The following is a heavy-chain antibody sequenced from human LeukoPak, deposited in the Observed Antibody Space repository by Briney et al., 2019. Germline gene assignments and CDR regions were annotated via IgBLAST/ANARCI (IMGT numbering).Heavy chain of an antibody. Sequence: GGSLRLSCAASGFTFSSYEMDWVRQAPGKGLEWVSYISSSGSTIYYADSVKGRFTISRDNAKNSLYLQMNSLRAEDTAVYYCAGIYGFRFPFWFDPWGQGTLVTVSS. CDR1: GFTFSSYE. J-gene: IGHJ5*02. D-gene: IGHD3-3*01. CDR2: ISSSGSTI. V-gene: IGHV3-48*03. CDR3: AGIYGFRFPFWFDP.